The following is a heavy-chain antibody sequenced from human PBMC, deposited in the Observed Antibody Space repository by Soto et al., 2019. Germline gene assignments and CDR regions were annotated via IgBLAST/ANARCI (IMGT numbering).Heavy chain of an antibody. Sequence: GASVKVSCKTSGYTFSSIGISWVRQDPGQGLEWMGWISPHKDNTYYAQRLQGRVTMTTDTSTSTAYMELRSLRSDDTAVYFCARDLDGSGSYYTKYWGQGTLVTVSS. D-gene: IGHD3-10*01. CDR3: ARDLDGSGSYYTKY. CDR1: GYTFSSIG. CDR2: ISPHKDNT. V-gene: IGHV1-18*01. J-gene: IGHJ4*02.